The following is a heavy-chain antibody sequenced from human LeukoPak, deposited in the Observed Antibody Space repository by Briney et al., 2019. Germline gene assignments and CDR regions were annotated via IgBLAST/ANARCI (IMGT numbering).Heavy chain of an antibody. V-gene: IGHV1-69*04. CDR2: IIPIFGIA. CDR3: ARDLEAYGWFDP. D-gene: IGHD2-21*01. J-gene: IGHJ5*02. Sequence: SVKVSCTASGYTFTNYGISWVRQAPGQGLEWMGRIIPIFGIANYAQKFQGRVTITADKSTSTAYMELSSLRSEDTAVYYCARDLEAYGWFDPWGQGTLVTVSS. CDR1: GYTFTNYG.